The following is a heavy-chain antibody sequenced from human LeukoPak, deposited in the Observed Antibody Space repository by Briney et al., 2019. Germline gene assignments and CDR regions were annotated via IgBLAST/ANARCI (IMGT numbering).Heavy chain of an antibody. J-gene: IGHJ6*03. D-gene: IGHD3-16*01. Sequence: PSETLSLTCAVYGGSFSGYYWSWIRQPPGKGLEWIGEINHSGSTYYNPSLKSRVTISVDTSKNQFSLKLSSVTAADTAVYYCARGPRLLISRYYYYMDVWGKGTTVTVSS. V-gene: IGHV4-34*01. CDR3: ARGPRLLISRYYYYMDV. CDR2: INHSGST. CDR1: GGSFSGYY.